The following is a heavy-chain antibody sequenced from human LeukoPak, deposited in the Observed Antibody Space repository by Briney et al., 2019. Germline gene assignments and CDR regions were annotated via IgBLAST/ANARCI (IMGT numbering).Heavy chain of an antibody. J-gene: IGHJ4*02. V-gene: IGHV1-18*01. CDR1: GGTFSSYA. CDR2: ISAYNGNT. Sequence: ASVKVSCKASGGTFSSYAISWVRQAPGQGLEWMGWISAYNGNTNYAQKLQGRVTMTTDTSTSTAYMELRSLRSDDTAVYYCARDRGVVVPAATLDYWGQGTLVTVSS. CDR3: ARDRGVVVPAATLDY. D-gene: IGHD2-2*01.